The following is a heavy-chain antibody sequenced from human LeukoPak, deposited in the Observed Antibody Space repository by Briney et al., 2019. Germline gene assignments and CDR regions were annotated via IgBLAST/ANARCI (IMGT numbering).Heavy chain of an antibody. V-gene: IGHV4-39*01. J-gene: IGHJ4*02. Sequence: SDTLSLTCTVSGGSISSSSYYWGWIRQPPGKGLEWIGGIYYSGSSYYNPSLRSRVTISVDTSKNQFSLKLSSVTAADTAVYYCARSPRYSTSSFDYFEYWGQGTLVTVSS. CDR3: ARSPRYSTSSFDYFEY. D-gene: IGHD6-6*01. CDR2: IYYSGSS. CDR1: GGSISSSSYY.